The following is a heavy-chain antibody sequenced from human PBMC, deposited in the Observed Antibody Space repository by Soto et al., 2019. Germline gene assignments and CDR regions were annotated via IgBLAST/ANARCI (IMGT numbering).Heavy chain of an antibody. J-gene: IGHJ6*02. Sequence: GGSLRLSCAASGFTFSSYWMSWVRQAPGKGLEWVANIKQDGSEKYYVDSVKGRFTISRDNAKNSLYLQMNSLRAEDTAVYYCATPIRITIFGVVIDGPYYYCMDVWGQGTTVTVSS. CDR3: ATPIRITIFGVVIDGPYYYCMDV. D-gene: IGHD3-3*01. V-gene: IGHV3-7*01. CDR1: GFTFSSYW. CDR2: IKQDGSEK.